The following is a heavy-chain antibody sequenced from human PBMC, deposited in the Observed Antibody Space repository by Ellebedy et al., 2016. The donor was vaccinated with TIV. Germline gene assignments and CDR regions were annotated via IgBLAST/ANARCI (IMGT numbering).Heavy chain of an antibody. CDR3: VHRARNSSGWFDFDY. J-gene: IGHJ4*02. CDR2: IYWDEDK. D-gene: IGHD6-13*01. Sequence: SGPTLVXPTQTLTLTCSFTGFSLITNGEGVGWIRQPPGKALEWLAVIYWDEDKRYSPSLLTRLTITKDTSKNQVVLTLTDLDPVDTATYYCVHRARNSSGWFDFDYWGPGTLVTVSS. CDR1: GFSLITNGEG. V-gene: IGHV2-5*02.